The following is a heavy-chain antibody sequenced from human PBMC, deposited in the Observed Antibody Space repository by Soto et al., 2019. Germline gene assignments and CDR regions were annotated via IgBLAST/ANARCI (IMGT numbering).Heavy chain of an antibody. D-gene: IGHD2-8*02. V-gene: IGHV4-31*03. CDR2: IYHHGKT. CDR1: GDAIYIGGYY. Sequence: PSETLSLTCTVSGDAIYIGGYYWTWLRQHPGKGREWIGYIYHHGKTSYNPSLENRVTMSAATSTNQFSQKLAYVTAADTTAYYGAGDCYSTAYWIDRLGQGTLVTVSS. J-gene: IGHJ5*02. CDR3: AGDCYSTAYWIDR.